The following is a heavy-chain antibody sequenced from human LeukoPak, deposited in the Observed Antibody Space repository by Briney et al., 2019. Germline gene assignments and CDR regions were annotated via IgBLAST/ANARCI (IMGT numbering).Heavy chain of an antibody. Sequence: PSETLSLTCTVSGRSISRYYWSWIRLPPGKGLEWIGFISYSGSTNYNPSLKSRVTISLDTSKNQFSLNLSSVTAADTAVYYCARHSAGTTKGYWGQGTLVTVSS. J-gene: IGHJ4*02. D-gene: IGHD1-1*01. V-gene: IGHV4-59*08. CDR3: ARHSAGTTKGY. CDR2: ISYSGST. CDR1: GRSISRYY.